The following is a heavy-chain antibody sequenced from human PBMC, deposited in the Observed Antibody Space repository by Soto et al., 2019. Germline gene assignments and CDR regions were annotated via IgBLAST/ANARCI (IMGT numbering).Heavy chain of an antibody. CDR3: ARRDCTGCSCRPYAYYDMDV. CDR1: AFTFNTSG. J-gene: IGHJ6*02. CDR2: LWYDGSIK. V-gene: IGHV3-33*01. Sequence: QVQLVESGGGGVQPGRSLRLSCAASAFTFNTSGMHWVRQAPGRGLEWVDVLWYDGSIKYYADSVKGRFTISRDNSKNTLYLQMNSVRDEDTAVYYCARRDCTGCSCRPYAYYDMDVWGRGTTVTVSS. D-gene: IGHD2-15*01.